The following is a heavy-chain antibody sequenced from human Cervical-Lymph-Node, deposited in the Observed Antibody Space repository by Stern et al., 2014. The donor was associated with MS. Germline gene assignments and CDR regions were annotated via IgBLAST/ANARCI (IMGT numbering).Heavy chain of an antibody. V-gene: IGHV3-30-3*01. CDR1: GFTFDNYP. CDR2: ISYAGSSE. J-gene: IGHJ4*02. CDR3: ARGGRGSGLDY. Sequence: VHLVESGGGVVQPGRSLRLSCAASGFTFDNYPMHWVRQPPGKGLEWVTFISYAGSSEDYADSVQGRFTISRDNSKNTLYLQLNSLRAEDTAVYYCARGGRGSGLDYWGQGTLVTVSS. D-gene: IGHD6-19*01.